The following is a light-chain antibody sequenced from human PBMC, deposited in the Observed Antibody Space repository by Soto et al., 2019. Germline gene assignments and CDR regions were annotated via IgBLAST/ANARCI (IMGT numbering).Light chain of an antibody. J-gene: IGKJ4*01. Sequence: EIVMTQSPATLSVSAGAXPXLXCRASQSVSSNLAWYQPKPGQAPRLLIYGASTRATGIPARFSGSGSGTEFTLTISSLQSEDFAVYYCQQYNNWSFGGGTKVDIK. CDR1: QSVSSN. V-gene: IGKV3-15*01. CDR3: QQYNNWS. CDR2: GAS.